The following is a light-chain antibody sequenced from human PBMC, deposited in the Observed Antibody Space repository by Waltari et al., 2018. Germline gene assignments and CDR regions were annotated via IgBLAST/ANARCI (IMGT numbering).Light chain of an antibody. Sequence: QSALTQPASVSGSPGQSITISCTGTSSDVCAYNYVSWYQQHPGKAPKLMIYGVSDRPSGVSNRFSGSKSANTASLTISGLQAEDEADYYCSSYTRGSTVIFGGGTKLTVL. CDR1: SSDVCAYNY. J-gene: IGLJ2*01. CDR2: GVS. CDR3: SSYTRGSTVI. V-gene: IGLV2-14*01.